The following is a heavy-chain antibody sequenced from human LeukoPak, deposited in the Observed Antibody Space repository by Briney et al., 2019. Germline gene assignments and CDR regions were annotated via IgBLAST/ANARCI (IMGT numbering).Heavy chain of an antibody. CDR1: GFTFSSYG. J-gene: IGHJ4*02. CDR3: AKLSGYSSGWLFDY. Sequence: GGSLRLSCAASGFTFSSYGTHWVRQAPGKGLEWVAFIRYDGSNKYYADSVKGRFTISRDNSKNTLYLQMNSLRAEDTAVYYCAKLSGYSSGWLFDYWGQGTLVTVSS. D-gene: IGHD6-19*01. V-gene: IGHV3-30*02. CDR2: IRYDGSNK.